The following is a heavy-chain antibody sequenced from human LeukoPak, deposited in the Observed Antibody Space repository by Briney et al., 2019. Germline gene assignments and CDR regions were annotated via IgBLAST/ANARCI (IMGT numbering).Heavy chain of an antibody. D-gene: IGHD5-18*01. J-gene: IGHJ4*02. V-gene: IGHV1-2*02. CDR3: AREPSDTAMVYPDY. Sequence: ASVKVSCKASGYTFTGYYIHWVRQAPGQGFEWMGWIHPNSGATGYAQNFQGRVTMTRDTSISTAYMELSRLRSDDTAVYYCAREPSDTAMVYPDYWGQGTLVTVSS. CDR2: IHPNSGAT. CDR1: GYTFTGYY.